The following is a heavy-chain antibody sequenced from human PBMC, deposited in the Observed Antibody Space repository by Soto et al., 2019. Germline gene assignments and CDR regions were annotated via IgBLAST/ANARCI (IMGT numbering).Heavy chain of an antibody. D-gene: IGHD5-18*01. J-gene: IGHJ4*02. CDR3: ARGKFSFGPGIFDL. CDR2: IYHSDST. V-gene: IGHV4-59*01. Sequence: PSETLSLTCSVSGGSISRYYWSWIRQPPGKGLEWIGYIYHSDSTTTRYNPSLESRVTISVDTSKSQVSLSLNSVTAADTAFYYCARGKFSFGPGIFDLSGPGPHVTVYS. CDR1: GGSISRYY.